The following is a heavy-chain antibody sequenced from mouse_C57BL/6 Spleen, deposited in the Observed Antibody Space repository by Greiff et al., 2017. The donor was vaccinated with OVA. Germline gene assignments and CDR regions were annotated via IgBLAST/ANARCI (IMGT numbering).Heavy chain of an antibody. CDR3: ASRATTVVEDWYFDG. J-gene: IGHJ1*03. CDR1: GYTFTSYW. D-gene: IGHD1-1*01. Sequence: VQLQQPGAELVKPGASVKLSCKASGYTFTSYWMHWVKQRPGQGLEWIGMIHPNSGSTNYNEKFKSKATLTVDKSSSTAYMQLSSLTAEDSAFYYCASRATTVVEDWYFDGWGTGTPFTVSS. V-gene: IGHV1-64*01. CDR2: IHPNSGST.